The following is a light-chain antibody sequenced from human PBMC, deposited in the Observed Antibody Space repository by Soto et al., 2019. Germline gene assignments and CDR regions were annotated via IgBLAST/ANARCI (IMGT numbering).Light chain of an antibody. J-gene: IGKJ1*01. CDR2: GAS. V-gene: IGKV3-20*01. CDR1: QSVSSNY. CDR3: QQYANSPPT. Sequence: EIVLTQSPGTLSLSPGERATLSCRASQSVSSNYLAWYQQKPGQAPRLLIYGASTRATGIPDRFSGSGSGTDFTLTISRLEPEDFAVYYCQQYANSPPTFGQRTKVDIK.